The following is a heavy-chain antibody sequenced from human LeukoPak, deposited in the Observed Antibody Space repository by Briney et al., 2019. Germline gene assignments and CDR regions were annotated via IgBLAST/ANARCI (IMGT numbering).Heavy chain of an antibody. CDR1: GLNFSSYW. Sequence: GRSLRLSGVATGLNFSSYWMTWVRQAPGKGLERVATINEDGREKYYVESVKGGFTISRDNPKNSLYLQMNSLRTEDTAVYYCARDSGYFEYWGQGTLVTVSS. CDR2: INEDGREK. CDR3: ARDSGYFEY. J-gene: IGHJ4*02. V-gene: IGHV3-7*05.